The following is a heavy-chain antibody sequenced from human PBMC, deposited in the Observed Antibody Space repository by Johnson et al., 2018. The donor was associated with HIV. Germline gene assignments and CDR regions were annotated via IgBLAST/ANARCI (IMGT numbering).Heavy chain of an antibody. D-gene: IGHD3-16*01. CDR3: VKDRNYGSYLLFFDV. J-gene: IGHJ3*01. Sequence: MLLVESGGDLVQPGGSLRLSCAGSGFIFSSYAISWVRQAPGKGLEWVANIKQDGGDKYYVDSVKGRFTISRNAATNSLYLRMDSLRTEDTAFYYCVKDRNYGSYLLFFDVWGQGTMVTVSS. CDR2: IKQDGGDK. V-gene: IGHV3-7*03. CDR1: GFIFSSYA.